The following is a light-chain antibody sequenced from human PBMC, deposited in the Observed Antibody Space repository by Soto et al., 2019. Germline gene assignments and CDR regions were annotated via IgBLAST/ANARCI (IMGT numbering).Light chain of an antibody. J-gene: IGKJ2*01. CDR1: QSISNN. Sequence: EIVMTQSPDTLSVSPGERVTLSCRASQSISNNVAWYQQKPGQAPRLLIFAAFTRASGIPARFSGSGSGTEFTLTITSLQSDDVAVYSCQQYNDWPPHTFGQGTKLEIK. V-gene: IGKV3-15*01. CDR2: AAF. CDR3: QQYNDWPPHT.